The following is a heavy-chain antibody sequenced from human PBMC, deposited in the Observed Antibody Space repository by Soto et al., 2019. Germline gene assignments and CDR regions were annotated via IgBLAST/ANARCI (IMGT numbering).Heavy chain of an antibody. CDR1: GFTFSSYS. D-gene: IGHD6-19*01. V-gene: IGHV3-21*01. J-gene: IGHJ6*02. Sequence: SLRLSCAASGFTFSSYSMNWVRQAPGKGLEWVSSISSSSSYIYYADSVKGRFTISRDNAKNSLYLQMNSLRAEDTAVYYCARDLTVAGATNYYYYYGMDVWGQGTTVTVSS. CDR2: ISSSSSYI. CDR3: ARDLTVAGATNYYYYYGMDV.